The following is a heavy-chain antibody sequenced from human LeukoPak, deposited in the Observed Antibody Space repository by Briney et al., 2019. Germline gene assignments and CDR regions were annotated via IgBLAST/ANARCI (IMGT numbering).Heavy chain of an antibody. Sequence: PGXXLRLSCAASGFTFSSYAMSWVRQAPGKGLEWVSAISGSGGSTYYADSVKGRFTISRDNTKNRVYMQMNSLRAEDTAVYYCAKLGVPAAPIDYWGQGTLVTVSS. D-gene: IGHD2-2*01. J-gene: IGHJ4*02. CDR1: GFTFSSYA. V-gene: IGHV3-23*01. CDR3: AKLGVPAAPIDY. CDR2: ISGSGGST.